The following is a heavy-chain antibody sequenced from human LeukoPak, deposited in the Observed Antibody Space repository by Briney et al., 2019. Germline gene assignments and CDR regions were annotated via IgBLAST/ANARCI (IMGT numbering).Heavy chain of an antibody. CDR3: ARGQRIGYSSSWPLDAFDI. CDR2: TYFRSQWYS. V-gene: IGHV6-1*01. D-gene: IGHD6-13*01. Sequence: SQTLSLTCAISGDSVSSTSAAWNWIRQSPSRGLEWLGRTYFRSQWYSDYAVSVRGRISINADTSKNQFSLKLSSVTAADTAVYYCARGQRIGYSSSWPLDAFDIWGQGTMVTVSS. J-gene: IGHJ3*02. CDR1: GDSVSSTSAA.